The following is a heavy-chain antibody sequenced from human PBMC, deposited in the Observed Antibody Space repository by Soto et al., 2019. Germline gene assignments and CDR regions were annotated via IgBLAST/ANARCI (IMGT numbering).Heavy chain of an antibody. CDR3: ASGYRGVGWVER. D-gene: IGHD5-12*01. J-gene: IGHJ5*02. V-gene: IGHV1-18*03. CDR2: ISVYNGNT. Sequence: QVQLVQSGAEVKKPGASVKVSCKASGNTFSSYGINWVRQAPGQGLEWMGWISVYNGNTKYAQKVQDRVTMTTDTSTSTAYMELSVRRSDDLSVYYCASGYRGVGWVERWGQRTLV. CDR1: GNTFSSYG.